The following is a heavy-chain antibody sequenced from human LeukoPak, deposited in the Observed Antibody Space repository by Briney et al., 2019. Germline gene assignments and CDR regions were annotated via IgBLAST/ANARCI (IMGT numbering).Heavy chain of an antibody. CDR3: ATSRGVLTPFDY. CDR2: FYYSGST. J-gene: IGHJ4*02. Sequence: AETLSLPCTVWGRSISSYYWRWIRQPPGKGLEWIGYFYYSGSTNYNPSLKRRVTISGDTSKNQFSLKLNSVTAADTAVYYCATSRGVLTPFDYWGQGTLVTVSS. V-gene: IGHV4-59*01. D-gene: IGHD3-10*01. CDR1: GRSISSYY.